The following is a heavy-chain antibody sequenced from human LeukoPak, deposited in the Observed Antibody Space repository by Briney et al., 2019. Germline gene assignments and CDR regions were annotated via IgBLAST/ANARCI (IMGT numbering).Heavy chain of an antibody. J-gene: IGHJ1*01. CDR2: IYYSGNT. CDR3: ARRWDFGDFQH. D-gene: IGHD3-16*01. CDR1: GFTFSSYT. V-gene: IGHV4-39*01. Sequence: GSLRLSCTASGFTFSSYTMNWVRQAPGKGLEWIGSIYYSGNTYYNPSLKSRVTISVDTSKNQFSLKLSSVTAADTAVYYCARRWDFGDFQHWGQGTLVTVSS.